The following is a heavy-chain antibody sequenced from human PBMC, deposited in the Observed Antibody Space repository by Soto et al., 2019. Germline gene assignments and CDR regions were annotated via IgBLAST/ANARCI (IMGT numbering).Heavy chain of an antibody. Sequence: QVQLQQWGAGLLKPSETLSLTCAVYGGSFSGYYWTWIRQPPGMGLEWIGEINHSGSTNYNPSLKSRVTISVDASKNQCSLKLTSVTAADTAVYYCARDKITGLFDYWGQGTLVTVSS. J-gene: IGHJ4*02. CDR2: INHSGST. D-gene: IGHD3-16*01. CDR3: ARDKITGLFDY. V-gene: IGHV4-34*01. CDR1: GGSFSGYY.